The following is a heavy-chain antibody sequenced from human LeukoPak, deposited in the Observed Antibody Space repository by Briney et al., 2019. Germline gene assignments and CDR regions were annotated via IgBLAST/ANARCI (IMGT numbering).Heavy chain of an antibody. V-gene: IGHV4-59*01. J-gene: IGHJ4*02. Sequence: PSETLSLTCTVSGGSISSYYWSWIRQPPGKGLEWIGYIYYSGSTNYHPSPKSRVTISVDTSKNQFSLKLSSVTAADTAVYYCARGIYCSSNSCYYYFDYWGQGTLVTVSS. D-gene: IGHD2-2*01. CDR3: ARGIYCSSNSCYYYFDY. CDR1: GGSISSYY. CDR2: IYYSGST.